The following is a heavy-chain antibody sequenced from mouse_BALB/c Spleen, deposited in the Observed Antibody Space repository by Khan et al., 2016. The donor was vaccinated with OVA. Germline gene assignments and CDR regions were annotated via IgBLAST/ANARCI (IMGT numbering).Heavy chain of an antibody. Sequence: QVQLQQSGPELVKPGASVKMSCKASGYTFTDYVMNWVKQRNGQGLEWIGQIYPGGDTTYYNEKFKGKATLTADRSSSTAYMQLSNLTSEDSAVYVCARAGWDVFAYWGQGTLVTVST. V-gene: IGHV1-77*01. CDR1: GYTFTDYV. CDR2: IYPGGDTT. CDR3: ARAGWDVFAY. D-gene: IGHD4-1*01. J-gene: IGHJ3*01.